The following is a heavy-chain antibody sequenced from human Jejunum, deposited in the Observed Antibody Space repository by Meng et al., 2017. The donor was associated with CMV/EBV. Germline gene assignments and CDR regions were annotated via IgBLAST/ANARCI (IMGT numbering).Heavy chain of an antibody. CDR2: INSDGST. J-gene: IGHJ4*02. Sequence: CAVSACTFSKYWIHWVRQAPGKGLVWVSRINSDGSTNYADSVKGRFTMSRDNAKNTVYLQMSSLRDEDTAVYYCAKRGGNLYFDYWGQGTLVTVSS. CDR3: AKRGGNLYFDY. V-gene: IGHV3-74*01. D-gene: IGHD1-26*01. CDR1: ACTFSKYW.